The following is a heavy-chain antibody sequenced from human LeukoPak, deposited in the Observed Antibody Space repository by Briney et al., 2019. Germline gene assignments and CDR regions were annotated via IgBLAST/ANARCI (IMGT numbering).Heavy chain of an antibody. V-gene: IGHV4-4*09. D-gene: IGHD1-20*01. CDR3: ARSNWYEYFDN. Sequence: SETLSLTCTVSGGSIGSYYWSWIRQPPGKGLEWIGYVYTSGSTNYNPSFKSRVTISADASKNQFSLRLTSVTAADTALYYCARSNWYEYFDNWGQGTLVTVSS. J-gene: IGHJ4*02. CDR1: GGSIGSYY. CDR2: VYTSGST.